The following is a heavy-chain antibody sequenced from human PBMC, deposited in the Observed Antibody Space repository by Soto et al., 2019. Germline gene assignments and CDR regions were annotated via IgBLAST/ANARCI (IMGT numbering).Heavy chain of an antibody. J-gene: IGHJ6*02. Sequence: HGESLKISCKGSGYSFTSYWIGWVRQMPGKGLEWMGIIYPGDSDTRYSPSFQGQVTISADKSISTAYLQWSSLKASDTAMYYCARHGGVGATWYYYGMDVWGQGTTVTVSS. V-gene: IGHV5-51*01. CDR3: ARHGGVGATWYYYGMDV. D-gene: IGHD1-26*01. CDR2: IYPGDSDT. CDR1: GYSFTSYW.